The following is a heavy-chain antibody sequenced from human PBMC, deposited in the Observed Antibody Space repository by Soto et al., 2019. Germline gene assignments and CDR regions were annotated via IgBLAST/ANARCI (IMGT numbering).Heavy chain of an antibody. CDR3: VMHMQLWRPDS. CDR2: INTDGSVA. V-gene: IGHV3-74*03. D-gene: IGHD2-21*01. Sequence: GGSLRLSCAASGLTLSSYWMHWVRQAPGKGLVWVSRINTDGSVAMYVDSVKGRFTISRDNAKDTLFLHMNSLRAEDTAVYYCVMHMQLWRPDSSGQATLLTVSS. CDR1: GLTLSSYW. J-gene: IGHJ4*02.